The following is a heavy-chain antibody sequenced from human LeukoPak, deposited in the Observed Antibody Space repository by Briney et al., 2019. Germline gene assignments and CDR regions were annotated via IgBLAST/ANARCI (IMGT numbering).Heavy chain of an antibody. D-gene: IGHD5-18*01. Sequence: GGSLRLSCAASGFTFSSYTMNWVRQAPGKGLEWVSSTSSSSSYIYYADSVKGRFIISRDNAKNSLYLQMNSLRAEDMALYYCAKDRGYGAFDIWGQGTMVTVSS. CDR2: TSSSSSYI. CDR1: GFTFSSYT. V-gene: IGHV3-21*04. J-gene: IGHJ3*02. CDR3: AKDRGYGAFDI.